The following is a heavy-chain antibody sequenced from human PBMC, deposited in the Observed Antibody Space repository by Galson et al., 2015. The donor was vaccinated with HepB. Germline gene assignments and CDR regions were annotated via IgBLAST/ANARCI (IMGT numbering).Heavy chain of an antibody. CDR2: IIPIFGTA. CDR3: ARVIVVPAAIDYYGMDV. D-gene: IGHD2-2*01. V-gene: IGHV1-69*13. CDR1: GGTFSSYA. Sequence: SVKVSCKASGGTFSSYAISWVRQAPGQGLEWMGGIIPIFGTANYAQKFQGRVTITADESTSTAYMELSSLRSEDTAVYYCARVIVVPAAIDYYGMDVWGQGTTVTVSS. J-gene: IGHJ6*02.